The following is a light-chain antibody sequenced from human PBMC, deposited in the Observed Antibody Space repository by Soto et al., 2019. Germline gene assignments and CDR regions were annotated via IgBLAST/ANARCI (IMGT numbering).Light chain of an antibody. V-gene: IGKV3-15*01. J-gene: IGKJ4*01. Sequence: IVMTQSPATLSVSPGERATLSCRASQSVGRSLAWYQQKPGQAPRLLIYGTSARATGIPATFSGSGSGTEFTLTISSRQSEDFAIYYCQQYDNWPSVTFGGGTKVEIK. CDR1: QSVGRS. CDR2: GTS. CDR3: QQYDNWPSVT.